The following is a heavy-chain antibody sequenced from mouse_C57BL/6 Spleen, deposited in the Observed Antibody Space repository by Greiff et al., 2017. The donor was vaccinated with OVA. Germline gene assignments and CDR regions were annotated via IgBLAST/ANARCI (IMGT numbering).Heavy chain of an antibody. Sequence: VQLQESGPELVKPGASVKISCKASGYSFTSYYIHWVKQRPGQGLEWIGWIYPGSGNTKYNEKFKSKATLTADTSSSTAYMQLSSLTSEDSAVYYCARKALGNYFDYWGQGTTLTVSS. CDR3: ARKALGNYFDY. CDR2: IYPGSGNT. CDR1: GYSFTSYY. D-gene: IGHD3-3*01. J-gene: IGHJ2*01. V-gene: IGHV1-66*01.